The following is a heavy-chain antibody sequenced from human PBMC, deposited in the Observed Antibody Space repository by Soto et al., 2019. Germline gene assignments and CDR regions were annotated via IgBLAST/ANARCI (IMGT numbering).Heavy chain of an antibody. J-gene: IGHJ4*02. D-gene: IGHD3-16*01. V-gene: IGHV4-61*01. CDR2: VYYSGTT. CDR1: GGSVSDKTYY. Sequence: SETLSLTCSVSGGSVSDKTYYWSWIRQPPGKRLEWIGYVYYSGTTNYNPSLKSRVTISVDLSKNRFSLRLSSVTTADTARYWGGGGTGVPNAGRAGYFCDYWGQGTLVTV. CDR3: GGGTGVPNAGRAGYFCDY.